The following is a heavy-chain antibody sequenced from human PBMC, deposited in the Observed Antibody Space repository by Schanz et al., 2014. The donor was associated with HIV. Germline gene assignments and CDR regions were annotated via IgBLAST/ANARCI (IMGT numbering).Heavy chain of an antibody. V-gene: IGHV3-23*04. CDR3: AREYYIRNWNWFDP. CDR1: GFTFSTYN. D-gene: IGHD1-7*01. J-gene: IGHJ5*02. Sequence: VQLVESGGGLVKPGGSLRLSCAASGFTFSTYNMNWVRQAPGRGLEWVSGMRGSDDSTFYADSVKGRFTISRDNSKNTVYLQMNSLRAEDTAVYYCAREYYIRNWNWFDPWGQGTLVTVTS. CDR2: MRGSDDST.